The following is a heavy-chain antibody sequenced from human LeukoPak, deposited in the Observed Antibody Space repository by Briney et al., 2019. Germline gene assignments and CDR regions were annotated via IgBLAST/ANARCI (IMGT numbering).Heavy chain of an antibody. Sequence: SETLSLTCTVSGGSISSSDYYWAWIRRPAGKGLEWIGRIYSSGSTNYNPSLQSRITMSVDTSKNQLALKLNSVTAADTAVYYCARAANWLVPWYMDVWGKGTTVTVSS. CDR3: ARAANWLVPWYMDV. CDR1: GGSISSSDYY. J-gene: IGHJ6*03. CDR2: IYSSGST. D-gene: IGHD6-19*01. V-gene: IGHV4-61*02.